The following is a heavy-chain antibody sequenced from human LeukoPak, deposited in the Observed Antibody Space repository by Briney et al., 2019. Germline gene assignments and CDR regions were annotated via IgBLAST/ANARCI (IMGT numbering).Heavy chain of an antibody. V-gene: IGHV3-11*01. CDR1: GFTFSDYY. D-gene: IGHD1-26*01. CDR2: ISSSGSTI. CDR3: ARDQLRYSGSYSLAY. J-gene: IGHJ4*02. Sequence: GGSLRLSRAASGFTFSDYYMSWVRQAPGKGLEWVSYISSSGSTIYYADSVKGRFTISRDNAKNSLYLQTSSLRAEDTAVYYCARDQLRYSGSYSLAYWGQGTLVTVSS.